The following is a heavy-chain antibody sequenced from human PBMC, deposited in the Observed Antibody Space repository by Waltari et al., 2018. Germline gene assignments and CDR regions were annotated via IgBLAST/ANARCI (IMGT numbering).Heavy chain of an antibody. CDR3: ARAPTYYYDSSGRRAGSEGAFDI. J-gene: IGHJ3*02. D-gene: IGHD3-22*01. CDR2: IYYSGST. Sequence: QVQLQESGPGLVKPSETLSLTCTVSGGSISSYYWSWIRQPPGKGLEWIGYIYYSGSTNYNPSLQSRVTISVDTSKNQFSLKLSSVTAADTAVYYCARAPTYYYDSSGRRAGSEGAFDIWGQGTMVTVSS. CDR1: GGSISSYY. V-gene: IGHV4-59*01.